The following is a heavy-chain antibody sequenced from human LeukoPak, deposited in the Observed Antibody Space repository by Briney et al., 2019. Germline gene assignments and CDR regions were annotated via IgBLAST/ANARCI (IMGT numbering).Heavy chain of an antibody. J-gene: IGHJ4*02. CDR2: IIPIFGTA. V-gene: IGHV1-69*13. Sequence: ASVKVSCKASGGTFSSYAISWVRQAPGQGLEWMGGIIPIFGTANYAQKFQGRVTITADESTSTAYMELSSLRSEDTAVYYCARGPFSSSWYEGVDYWGQGTLVTVSS. CDR1: GGTFSSYA. CDR3: ARGPFSSSWYEGVDY. D-gene: IGHD6-13*01.